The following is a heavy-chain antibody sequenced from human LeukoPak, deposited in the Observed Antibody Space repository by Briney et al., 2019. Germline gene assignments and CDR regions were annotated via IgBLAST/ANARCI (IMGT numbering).Heavy chain of an antibody. CDR2: IYDSGST. V-gene: IGHV4-30-4*08. CDR3: TRDCSGGSCYGAFDI. J-gene: IGHJ3*02. CDR1: GVSISSGGYY. Sequence: SETLSLTCTVSGVSISSGGYYWSWIRQHPGKGLEWIGYIYDSGSTYYNPSLKSRITISVDTSENRFSLKLSSVTATDTAVYYCTRDCSGGSCYGAFDIWGQGTMVTVSS. D-gene: IGHD2-15*01.